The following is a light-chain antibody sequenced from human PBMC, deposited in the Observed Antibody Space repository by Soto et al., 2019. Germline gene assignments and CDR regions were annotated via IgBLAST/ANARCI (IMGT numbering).Light chain of an antibody. V-gene: IGLV2-8*01. CDR2: EVS. CDR1: SSDVGGYNY. Sequence: QSALTQPPSASGSRGQSVTISCTGTSSDVGGYNYVSWYQQHPGKAPKLMIYEVSKRPSGVPDRFSGSKSGNTASLTVSGLQPEDEADYYCSSYAGINNLGVFGGRTKLTVL. J-gene: IGLJ3*02. CDR3: SSYAGINNLGV.